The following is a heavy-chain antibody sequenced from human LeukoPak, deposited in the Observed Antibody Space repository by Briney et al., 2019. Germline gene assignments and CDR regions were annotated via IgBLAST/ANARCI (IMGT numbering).Heavy chain of an antibody. D-gene: IGHD6-19*01. CDR1: GFTFSNYW. CDR2: IKQDGSEK. Sequence: GGSLRLSCVASGFTFSNYWMSWVRQAPGKGLEWVANIKQDGSEKYYVDSVKGRFTISRDNAKKSLYLQMNSLRVEDTAVYYCARDWSDTSGCFDYWGQGTLVTVSS. V-gene: IGHV3-7*01. J-gene: IGHJ4*02. CDR3: ARDWSDTSGCFDY.